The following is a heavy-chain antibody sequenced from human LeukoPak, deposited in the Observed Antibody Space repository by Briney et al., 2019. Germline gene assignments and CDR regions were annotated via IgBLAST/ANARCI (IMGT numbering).Heavy chain of an antibody. D-gene: IGHD2-2*01. Sequence: PGGSLRLSCAASGFRFSHYWMTWVRQAPGKGLEWVANIKEDESEKYYVGSVKGRFTISRDNAKNSLFLQMNSLRVEDSAVYYCARDRYASYWGRGTLVSVSS. CDR1: GFRFSHYW. CDR3: ARDRYASY. CDR2: IKEDESEK. J-gene: IGHJ4*02. V-gene: IGHV3-7*01.